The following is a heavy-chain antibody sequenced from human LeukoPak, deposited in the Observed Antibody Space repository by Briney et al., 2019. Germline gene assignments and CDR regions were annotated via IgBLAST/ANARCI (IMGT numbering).Heavy chain of an antibody. J-gene: IGHJ4*02. D-gene: IGHD6-6*01. Sequence: PGGSLRLSCAASGFTFSSYAMSWVRQAPGKGLEWVSSISGSGNRTYYADSVKGRFTISRDNSKNTLYLQMNSLRAEDTAVYYCARDYGSSLDYWGQGTLVTVSS. CDR1: GFTFSSYA. CDR3: ARDYGSSLDY. V-gene: IGHV3-23*01. CDR2: ISGSGNRT.